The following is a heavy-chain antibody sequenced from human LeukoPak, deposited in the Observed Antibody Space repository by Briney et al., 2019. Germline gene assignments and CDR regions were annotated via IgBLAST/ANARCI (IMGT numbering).Heavy chain of an antibody. CDR3: ARNRSVTTTPGFDH. J-gene: IGHJ4*02. V-gene: IGHV4-38-2*01. Sequence: SETLSLTCAVSGYSIRGADYWGWIRQSPGKGLEWIGSIYHSGSTHYNPSLKSRVTISVDTSKNQFSLMLNSVTAADTAVYYCARNRSVTTTPGFDHWGQGTLVTVSS. CDR1: GYSIRGADY. CDR2: IYHSGST. D-gene: IGHD4-17*01.